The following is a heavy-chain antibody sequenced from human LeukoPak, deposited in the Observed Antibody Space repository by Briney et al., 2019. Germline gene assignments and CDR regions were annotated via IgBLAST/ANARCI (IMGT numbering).Heavy chain of an antibody. D-gene: IGHD3-3*01. Sequence: GASVKVSCKASGYTFTGYYMHWVRQAPGQGLEWMGWINPNSGGTNYAQKFQGRVTMTRDTSISTAYMELSRLRSDDTAVYYCASKELRFLEWSLGYYYYMDVWGKGTTVTVSS. CDR2: INPNSGGT. CDR1: GYTFTGYY. V-gene: IGHV1-2*02. CDR3: ASKELRFLEWSLGYYYYMDV. J-gene: IGHJ6*03.